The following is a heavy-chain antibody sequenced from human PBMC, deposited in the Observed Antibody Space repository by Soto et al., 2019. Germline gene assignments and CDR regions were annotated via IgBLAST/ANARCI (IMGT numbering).Heavy chain of an antibody. V-gene: IGHV4-59*01. J-gene: IGHJ6*03. CDR3: ARGIAAAGSVNYYYYYMDV. CDR1: GGSISSYY. D-gene: IGHD6-13*01. Sequence: PSETLSLTCTVSGGSISSYYWSWIRQPPGKGLEWIGYIYYSGSTNYNPSLKSRVTISVDTSKNQFSLKLSSVTAADTAVYYCARGIAAAGSVNYYYYYMDVWGKGTTVTVSS. CDR2: IYYSGST.